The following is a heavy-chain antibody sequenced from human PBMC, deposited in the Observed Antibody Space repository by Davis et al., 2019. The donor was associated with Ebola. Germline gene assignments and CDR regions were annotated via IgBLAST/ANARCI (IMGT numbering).Heavy chain of an antibody. CDR3: ARDRCSGGSCYSDY. V-gene: IGHV4-61*01. J-gene: IGHJ4*02. CDR1: GGSVSSGSYY. Sequence: SETLSLTCTVSGGSVSSGSYYWSWIRQPPGKGLEWIGYMYYSGSTNYNPSLKSRVTISVDTSKNQFSLKLSSVTAADTAVYYCARDRCSGGSCYSDYWGQGTLVTVSS. D-gene: IGHD2-15*01. CDR2: MYYSGST.